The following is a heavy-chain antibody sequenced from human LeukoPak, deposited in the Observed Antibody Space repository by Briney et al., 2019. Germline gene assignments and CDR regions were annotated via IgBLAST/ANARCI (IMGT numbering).Heavy chain of an antibody. V-gene: IGHV4-61*02. CDR2: IYTSGST. D-gene: IGHD2-15*01. Sequence: TLSLTCTVSGGSISSGSYYWSWIRQPAGKGLEWIGRIYTSGSTNYNPSLKSRVTISVDTSKNQFSLKLSSVTAADTAVYYCARGGYCSGGSCSIDAFDIWGQGTMVTVSS. J-gene: IGHJ3*02. CDR3: ARGGYCSGGSCSIDAFDI. CDR1: GGSISSGSYY.